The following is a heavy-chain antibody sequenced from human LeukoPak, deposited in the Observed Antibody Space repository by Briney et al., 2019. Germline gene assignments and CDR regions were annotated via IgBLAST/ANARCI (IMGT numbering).Heavy chain of an antibody. Sequence: GGSLRLSCAASGFTVSSNYMIWVRQAPGKGLEWGAVISYDGSNKYYADSVKGRFTISRDNSKNTLYLQMNSLRGEDTAVYYCAKGEEENGYGMDVWGQGTTVTVSS. D-gene: IGHD1-26*01. CDR2: ISYDGSNK. CDR3: AKGEEENGYGMDV. CDR1: GFTVSSNY. J-gene: IGHJ6*02. V-gene: IGHV3-30*18.